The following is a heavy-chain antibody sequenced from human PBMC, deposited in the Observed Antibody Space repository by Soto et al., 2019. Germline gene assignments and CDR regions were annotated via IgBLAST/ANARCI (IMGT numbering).Heavy chain of an antibody. CDR2: VNNDGTDT. Sequence: EVQLVESGGGLVQPGGSLRLSCAASGFTFSNYWMYWVRQAPGKGLVWVSRVNNDGTDTTHADSVKGRFTISRDNAENTLYLQMNCLRAEDTAVYYWARGGLQHALDVWGQGSTVTVSS. V-gene: IGHV3-74*03. J-gene: IGHJ6*02. CDR3: ARGGLQHALDV. D-gene: IGHD6-13*01. CDR1: GFTFSNYW.